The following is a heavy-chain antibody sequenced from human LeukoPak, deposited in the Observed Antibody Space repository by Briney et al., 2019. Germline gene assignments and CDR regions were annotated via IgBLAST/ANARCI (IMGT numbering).Heavy chain of an antibody. Sequence: SETLSLTCAVYGGSFSAYYWSCIRQPPGKGLEWIGEINHSGSTNYNPSLKSRVTISVDTSKNQFSLNLSSVTAADTAVYYCARQSHVDTSMVFWGQGTLVTASS. J-gene: IGHJ4*02. D-gene: IGHD5-18*01. CDR2: INHSGST. CDR1: GGSFSAYY. V-gene: IGHV4-34*01. CDR3: ARQSHVDTSMVF.